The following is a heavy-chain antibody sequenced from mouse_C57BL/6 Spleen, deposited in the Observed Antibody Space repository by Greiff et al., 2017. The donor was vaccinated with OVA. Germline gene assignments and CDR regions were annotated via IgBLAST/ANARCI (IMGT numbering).Heavy chain of an antibody. Sequence: EVKVVESGGGLVKPGGSLKLSCAASGFTFSSYAMSWVRQTPEKRLEWVATISDGGSYTYYPDNVKGRFTISRDNAKNNLYLQMSHLKSEDTAMYYCARDEYPFAYWGQGTLVTVSA. CDR2: ISDGGSYT. CDR1: GFTFSSYA. CDR3: ARDEYPFAY. V-gene: IGHV5-4*01. J-gene: IGHJ3*01. D-gene: IGHD5-1*01.